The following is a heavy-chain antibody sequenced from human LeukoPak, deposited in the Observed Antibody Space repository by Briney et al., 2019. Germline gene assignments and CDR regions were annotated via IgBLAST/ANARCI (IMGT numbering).Heavy chain of an antibody. J-gene: IGHJ4*02. CDR2: INHSGST. V-gene: IGHV4-34*01. Sequence: SETLSLTCTVSGGSISGYYWSWIRQPPGKGLEWIGEINHSGSTNYNPSLKSRVTISVDTSKNQFSLKLSSVTAADTAVYYCARVVRYYYGSGSAHFDYWGQGTLVTVSS. D-gene: IGHD3-10*01. CDR1: GGSISGYY. CDR3: ARVVRYYYGSGSAHFDY.